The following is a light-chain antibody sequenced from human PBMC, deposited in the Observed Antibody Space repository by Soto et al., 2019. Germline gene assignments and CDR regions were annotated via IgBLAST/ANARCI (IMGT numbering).Light chain of an antibody. J-gene: IGLJ1*01. CDR3: SSYTSSSTEV. CDR2: EVS. Sequence: QSALTQPASVSGSPGQSITISCTGTSSDVGGYNYVSWYQQHPGKAPKLMIYEVSNRPSGVSNRFSGSKSGNTASLTISGLLDEDEADYYCSSYTSSSTEVFGTGTKLTVL. V-gene: IGLV2-14*01. CDR1: SSDVGGYNY.